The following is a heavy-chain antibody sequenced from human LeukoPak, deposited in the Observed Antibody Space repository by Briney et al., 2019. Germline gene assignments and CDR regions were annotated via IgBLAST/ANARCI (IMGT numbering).Heavy chain of an antibody. CDR1: EFAFSTYN. D-gene: IGHD5-24*01. CDR2: ISNNGGYT. CDR3: AKDRDGYNFDY. V-gene: IGHV3-23*01. J-gene: IGHJ4*02. Sequence: QPGGSLRLSCAASEFAFSTYNMNWVRQAPGKGLEWVSAISNNGGYTYYADSVKGRFTISRDNSKNTLYLQMNSLRAEDTAVYYCAKDRDGYNFDYWGQGTPVTVSS.